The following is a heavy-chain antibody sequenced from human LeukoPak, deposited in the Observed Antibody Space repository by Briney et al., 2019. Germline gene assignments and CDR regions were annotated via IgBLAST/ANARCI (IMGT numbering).Heavy chain of an antibody. V-gene: IGHV4-38-2*01. Sequence: PSETLSLTCAVSGYSISSGYYWGWIRQPPGKGLEWIGSIYHSGSTNYNPSLKSRVTISVDTSKNQFSLKLSSVTAADTAVYYCASSLTVPFDYWGQGTLVTVSS. D-gene: IGHD2-2*01. CDR1: GYSISSGYY. J-gene: IGHJ4*02. CDR2: IYHSGST. CDR3: ASSLTVPFDY.